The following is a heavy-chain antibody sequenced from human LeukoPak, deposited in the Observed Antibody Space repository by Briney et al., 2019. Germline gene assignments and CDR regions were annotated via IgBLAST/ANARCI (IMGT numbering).Heavy chain of an antibody. CDR3: ARDVELRVSVLDWFDP. Sequence: GGSLRLSCAASGFTFSSYSMNWVRQAPGKGLGWVSYISSSSSTIYYADSVKGRFTISRDNAKNLLYLQMNSLRAEDTAVYYCARDVELRVSVLDWFDPWGQGTLVTVSS. D-gene: IGHD1-7*01. CDR1: GFTFSSYS. J-gene: IGHJ5*02. CDR2: ISSSSSTI. V-gene: IGHV3-48*01.